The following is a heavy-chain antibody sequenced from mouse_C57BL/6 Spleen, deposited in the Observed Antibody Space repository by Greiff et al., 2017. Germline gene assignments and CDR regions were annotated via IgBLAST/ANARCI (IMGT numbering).Heavy chain of an antibody. V-gene: IGHV1-62-2*01. D-gene: IGHD1-1*01. J-gene: IGHJ2*01. Sequence: QVQLKESGAELVKPGASVKLSCKASGYTFTEYTIHWVKQRSGQGLEWIGWFYPGSGSIKYNEKFKDKATLTADKSSSTVYMELSRLTSEDSAVYFCARHEGDYGSKDFHFDYWGQGTTLTVSS. CDR1: GYTFTEYT. CDR3: ARHEGDYGSKDFHFDY. CDR2: FYPGSGSI.